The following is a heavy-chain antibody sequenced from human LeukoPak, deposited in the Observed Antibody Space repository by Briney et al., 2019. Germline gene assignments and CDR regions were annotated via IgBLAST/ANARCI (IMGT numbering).Heavy chain of an antibody. CDR1: GYSISSGYY. CDR2: IYHSGST. V-gene: IGHV4-38-2*02. CDR3: ARVAGSGYCEY. Sequence: SETLSLTCTVSGYSISSGYYWGWIRQPPGKGLEWIGSIYHSGSTYYNPSLKSRVTISVDTSKNQFSLKLSSVTAADTAVYYCARVAGSGYCEYWGQGTLVTVPS. D-gene: IGHD6-19*01. J-gene: IGHJ4*02.